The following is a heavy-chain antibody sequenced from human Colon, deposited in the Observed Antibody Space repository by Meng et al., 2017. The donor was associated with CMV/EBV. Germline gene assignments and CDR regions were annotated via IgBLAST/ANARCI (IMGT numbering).Heavy chain of an antibody. CDR1: GYTFTSYG. V-gene: IGHV1-18*01. Sequence: ASVKVSCKASGYTFTSYGISWVRQAPGQGLEWMGWISAYNGNTNYAQKLQGRVTMTTDTSTSTAYMELRSLRSDDTVVYYCASSSGSYLGNAFDIWGQGTMVTVSS. J-gene: IGHJ3*02. CDR3: ASSSGSYLGNAFDI. CDR2: ISAYNGNT. D-gene: IGHD1-26*01.